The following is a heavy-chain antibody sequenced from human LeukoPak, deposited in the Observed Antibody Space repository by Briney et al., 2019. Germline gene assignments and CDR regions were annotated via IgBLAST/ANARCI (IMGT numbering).Heavy chain of an antibody. CDR1: GYTFTSYG. D-gene: IGHD6-19*01. CDR3: ARVYTVEPSLSYSSGSFDY. Sequence: ASVKVSCKASGYTFTSYGISWVRQAPGQGLEWMGWISAYNGNTNYAQKLQGRVTMTTDTSTSTAYMELRCLRSDDTAVYYCARVYTVEPSLSYSSGSFDYWGQGTLVTVSS. J-gene: IGHJ4*02. V-gene: IGHV1-18*01. CDR2: ISAYNGNT.